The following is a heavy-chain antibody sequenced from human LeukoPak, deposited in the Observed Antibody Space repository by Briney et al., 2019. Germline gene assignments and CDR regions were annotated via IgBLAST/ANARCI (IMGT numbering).Heavy chain of an antibody. V-gene: IGHV3-53*01. D-gene: IGHD4-17*01. J-gene: IGHJ4*02. CDR3: ASDPAGDYGLGF. Sequence: GGSLRLSCAASGFTVSTNYMSWVRQAPGKGLEGDSVLYHGGSTYYSASVKGRFTISRDNSNNTLYLQMNRLRVKDTAVYYCASDPAGDYGLGFWGQGTLVTVSS. CDR2: LYHGGST. CDR1: GFTVSTNY.